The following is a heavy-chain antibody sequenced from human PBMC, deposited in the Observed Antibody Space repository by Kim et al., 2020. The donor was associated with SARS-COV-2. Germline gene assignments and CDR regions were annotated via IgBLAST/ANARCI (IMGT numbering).Heavy chain of an antibody. CDR3: ARIGDTAMGLDY. Sequence: YYNPSLRSRVTISVDTSKNQFSLKLSSVTAADTAVYYCARIGDTAMGLDYWGQGTLVTVSS. V-gene: IGHV4-31*02. D-gene: IGHD5-18*01. J-gene: IGHJ4*02.